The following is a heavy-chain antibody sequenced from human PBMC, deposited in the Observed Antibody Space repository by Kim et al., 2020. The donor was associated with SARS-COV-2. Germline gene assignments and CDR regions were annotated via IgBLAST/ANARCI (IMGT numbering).Heavy chain of an antibody. CDR3: ARGAYGDVSFDY. Sequence: TTDGQKVQGRVIMTTETSTNTAYMELWSLRSDDTAMYYCARGAYGDVSFDYWGQGTLVTVSS. D-gene: IGHD4-17*01. CDR2: T. J-gene: IGHJ4*02. V-gene: IGHV1-18*01.